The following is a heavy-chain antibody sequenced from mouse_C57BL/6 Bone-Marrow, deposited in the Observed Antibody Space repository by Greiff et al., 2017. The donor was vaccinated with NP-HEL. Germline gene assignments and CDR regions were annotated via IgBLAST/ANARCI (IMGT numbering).Heavy chain of an antibody. J-gene: IGHJ4*01. CDR2: IHPSDSDT. Sequence: VQLQQPGAELVKPGASVKVSCKASGYTFTSYWMHWVKQRPGQGLEWIGRIHPSDSDTNYNQKFKGKATFTVDKSSSTAYLQLSSLTSEDSAVYYCAMIYYDSYAMDYWGQGTSVTVSS. D-gene: IGHD2-1*01. CDR1: GYTFTSYW. V-gene: IGHV1-74*01. CDR3: AMIYYDSYAMDY.